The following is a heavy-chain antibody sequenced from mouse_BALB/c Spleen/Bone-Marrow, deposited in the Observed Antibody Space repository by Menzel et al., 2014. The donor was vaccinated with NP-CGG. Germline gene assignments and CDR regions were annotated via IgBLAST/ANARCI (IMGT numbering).Heavy chain of an antibody. D-gene: IGHD4-1*01. CDR3: ARNWVYFDY. J-gene: IGHJ2*01. V-gene: IGHV1-69*02. CDR2: IDPPDSET. Sequence: QVQLQQSGAELVKPGAPVKLSCKASGYTFTSYWMNWVKQRPGRGLEWIGRIDPPDSETHYNQKFKDKATLTVDKSSSTAYIQLGSLTSEDSAVYYCARNWVYFDYWGQGTTLTVSS. CDR1: GYTFTSYW.